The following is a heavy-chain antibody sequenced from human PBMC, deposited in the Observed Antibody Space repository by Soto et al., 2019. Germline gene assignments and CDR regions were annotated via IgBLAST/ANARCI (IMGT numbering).Heavy chain of an antibody. Sequence: SVQVCYTASEGSFSGYALSWVRQAPGQGLEWMGGIIPIFGTANYAQKFQGRVTITADESTSTAYMELSSLRSEDTAVYYCARGRNRGPAEWFDPGGQGTRGPVPS. CDR3: ARGRNRGPAEWFDP. D-gene: IGHD1-26*01. CDR1: EGSFSGYA. J-gene: IGHJ5*02. CDR2: IIPIFGTA. V-gene: IGHV1-69*01.